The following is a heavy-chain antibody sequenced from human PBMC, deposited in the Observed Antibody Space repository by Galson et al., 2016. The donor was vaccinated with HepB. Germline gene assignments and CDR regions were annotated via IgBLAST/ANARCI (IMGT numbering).Heavy chain of an antibody. D-gene: IGHD1-26*01. J-gene: IGHJ4*02. CDR3: ARDSGSYSYFDY. V-gene: IGHV3-53*01. CDR2: IYSGGST. Sequence: VRQAPGKGLEWVSVIYSGGSTYYADSVKGRISISRDNSKNTLYLQMSSLRAEDTAVYYCARDSGSYSYFDYWGQGTLVTVSS.